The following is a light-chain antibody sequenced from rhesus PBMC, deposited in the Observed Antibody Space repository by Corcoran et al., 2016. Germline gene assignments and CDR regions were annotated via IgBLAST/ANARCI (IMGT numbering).Light chain of an antibody. CDR1: QSLLDSEDGNTY. CDR3: MQALEFPLT. V-gene: IGKV2-104*02. CDR2: GVS. Sequence: DIVMTQTPLSLPVTPGEPASISCRSSQSLLDSEDGNTYLDWYLQKPGQSPQLLIYGVSNRASGVPDRYRCSGSDTDFTLKISRVEAEDVGVYCCMQALEFPLTFGGGTKVEIK. J-gene: IGKJ4*01.